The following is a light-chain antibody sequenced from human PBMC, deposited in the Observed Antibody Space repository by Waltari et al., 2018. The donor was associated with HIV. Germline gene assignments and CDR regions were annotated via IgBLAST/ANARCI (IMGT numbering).Light chain of an antibody. V-gene: IGKV3-20*01. J-gene: IGKJ2*01. CDR1: QSVSSSY. CDR2: GAS. CDR3: QQYGSSPYT. Sequence: VLTQSPGTLSLSPGVRAALSCRASQSVSSSYLAWYQQKPGQAPRLLSYGASSRATGIPDRFSGSGSGTDFTLTISRLEPEDFAVYYCQQYGSSPYTFGQGTKLEIK.